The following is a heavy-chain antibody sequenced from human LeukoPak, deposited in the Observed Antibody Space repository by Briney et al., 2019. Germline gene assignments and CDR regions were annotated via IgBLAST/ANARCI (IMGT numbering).Heavy chain of an antibody. V-gene: IGHV3-74*01. Sequence: GGSLRLSCAASGFTFNSYAMHWVRQAPGKGLVWVSRIHSDGSTTRYADSVKGRFTISRDNAKNTVYLQMNSLRAEDTAIYYCARGAAAGANYYYYYMDVWGKGTTVTVSS. D-gene: IGHD6-13*01. CDR3: ARGAAAGANYYYYYMDV. CDR2: IHSDGSTT. CDR1: GFTFNSYA. J-gene: IGHJ6*03.